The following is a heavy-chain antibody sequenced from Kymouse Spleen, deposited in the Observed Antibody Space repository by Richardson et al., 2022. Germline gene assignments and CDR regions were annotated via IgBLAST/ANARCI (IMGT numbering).Heavy chain of an antibody. CDR2: ISYDGSNK. J-gene: IGHJ6*02. Sequence: QVQLVESGGGVVQPGRSLRLSCAASGFTFSSYGMHWVRQAPGKGLEWVAVISYDGSNKYYADSVKGRFTISRDNSKNTLYLQMNSLRAEDTAVYYCAKVDFWSGYSYYYGMDVWGQGTTVTVSS. CDR3: AKVDFWSGYSYYYGMDV. D-gene: IGHD3-3*01. CDR1: GFTFSSYG. V-gene: IGHV3-30*18.